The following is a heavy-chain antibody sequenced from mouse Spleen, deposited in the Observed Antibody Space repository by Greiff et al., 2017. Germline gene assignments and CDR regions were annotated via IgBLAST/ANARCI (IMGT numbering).Heavy chain of an antibody. CDR1: GYTFTDYY. V-gene: IGHV1-26*01. Sequence: EVQLQQSGPELVKPGASVKISCKASGYTFTDYYMNWVKQSHGKSLEWIGDINPNNGGTSYNQKFKGKATLTVDKSSSTAYMELRSLTSEDSAVYYCATGTGFDYWGQGTTLTGSS. D-gene: IGHD4-1*01. CDR3: ATGTGFDY. J-gene: IGHJ2*01. CDR2: INPNNGGT.